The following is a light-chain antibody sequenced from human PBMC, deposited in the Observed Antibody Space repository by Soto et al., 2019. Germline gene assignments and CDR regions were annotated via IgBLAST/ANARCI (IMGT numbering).Light chain of an antibody. J-gene: IGLJ1*01. V-gene: IGLV2-14*01. CDR2: EVS. CDR1: SSDVGGYNY. CDR3: SSYTSSSIYV. Sequence: QSALTQPAAVSGSPGQSSSISCTGTSSDVGGYNYVSWYQQHPGKAPKLMIYEVSNRPSGVSNRFSGSKSGNTASLTISGLQAEDEADYYCSSYTSSSIYVFGTGTKV.